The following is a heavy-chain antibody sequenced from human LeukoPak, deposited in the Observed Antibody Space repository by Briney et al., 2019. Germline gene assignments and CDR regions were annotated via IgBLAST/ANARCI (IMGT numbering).Heavy chain of an antibody. CDR1: GGSFSGYY. CDR2: INHSGGT. CDR3: ARGRGGYYGSGRWYYYYYGMDV. D-gene: IGHD3-10*01. Sequence: PSETLSLTCAVYGGSFSGYYWSWIRQPPGKGLEWIGEINHSGGTNYNPSLKSRVTISVDTSKNQFSLRLSSVTAADTAVYYCARGRGGYYGSGRWYYYYYGMDVWSQGTTVTVSS. V-gene: IGHV4-34*01. J-gene: IGHJ6*02.